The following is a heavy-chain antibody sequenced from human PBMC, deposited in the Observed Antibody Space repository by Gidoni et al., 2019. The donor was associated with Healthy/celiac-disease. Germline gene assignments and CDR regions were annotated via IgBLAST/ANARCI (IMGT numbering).Heavy chain of an antibody. D-gene: IGHD2-2*02. CDR3: ARVGGSLQDCSSTSCYMDFDY. Sequence: QVQLVQSGAEVKKPGSSVKVSCKASGGTFSSYAISWGRQAPGQGLEWMGGIIPIFGTANYAQKFQGRVTITADESTSTAYMELSSLRSEDTAVYYWARVGGSLQDCSSTSCYMDFDYWGQGTLVTVSS. V-gene: IGHV1-69*01. CDR2: IIPIFGTA. J-gene: IGHJ4*02. CDR1: GGTFSSYA.